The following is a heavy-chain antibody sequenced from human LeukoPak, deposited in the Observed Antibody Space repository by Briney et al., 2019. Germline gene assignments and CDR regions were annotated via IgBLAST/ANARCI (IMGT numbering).Heavy chain of an antibody. CDR1: GFTFSSYG. CDR2: IWYDGSNK. V-gene: IGHV3-33*01. Sequence: GGSLRLSCAASGFTFSSYGMHWVRQAPGKGLEWVAVIWYDGSNKYYADSVKGRFTISRDNSKNTLYLQMNSLRAEDTAVYYCAREMIDPGSSSQPHFDYWGQGTLVTVSS. J-gene: IGHJ4*02. CDR3: AREMIDPGSSSQPHFDY. D-gene: IGHD6-6*01.